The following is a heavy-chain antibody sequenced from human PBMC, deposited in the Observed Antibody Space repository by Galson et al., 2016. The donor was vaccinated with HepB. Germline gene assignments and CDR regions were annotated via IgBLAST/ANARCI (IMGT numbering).Heavy chain of an antibody. CDR2: IYPGDSDT. V-gene: IGHV5-51*01. Sequence: QSGAEVKKPGESLKISCKGSGYSFTSYWIGWVRQMPGKGLEWMGNIYPGDSDTRYSPSFQGQVTIPADQSIGTAYLQWSSRKASDTAMYYCAILTAGFYSPPDYWGQGTLVTVSS. CDR3: AILTAGFYSPPDY. D-gene: IGHD2-15*01. J-gene: IGHJ4*02. CDR1: GYSFTSYW.